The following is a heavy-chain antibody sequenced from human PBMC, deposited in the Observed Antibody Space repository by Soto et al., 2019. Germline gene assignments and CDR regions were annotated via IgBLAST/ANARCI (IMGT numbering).Heavy chain of an antibody. V-gene: IGHV3-23*01. CDR2: ISSSGRSS. J-gene: IGHJ4*02. D-gene: IGHD5-12*01. CDR1: GFSFTSYS. Sequence: EVHLLESGGGLVQPGGSLRLSCAASGFSFTSYSMMWVRQAPAKGLEWVSVISSSGRSSYLADSVKGRFTISKDNSKNMLYLEMNSLRAEDTAIYFCAKGSIEYSASIDYWGQGTLVIVSS. CDR3: AKGSIEYSASIDY.